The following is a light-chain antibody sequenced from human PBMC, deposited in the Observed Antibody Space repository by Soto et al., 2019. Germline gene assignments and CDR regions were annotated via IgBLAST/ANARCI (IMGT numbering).Light chain of an antibody. V-gene: IGKV1-39*01. J-gene: IGKJ1*01. Sequence: DIQMIQSPSSLSASVGDSITITCRASQSISTYLNWYQQRPGKAPKLLIYAASSLQGGVPSRFSGSGSGTGFTLTISSLQSEDFATYYCQQSYSTPQTFGQGTKVDIK. CDR1: QSISTY. CDR3: QQSYSTPQT. CDR2: AAS.